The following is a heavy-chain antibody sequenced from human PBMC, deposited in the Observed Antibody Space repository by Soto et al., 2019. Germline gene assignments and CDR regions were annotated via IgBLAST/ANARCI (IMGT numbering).Heavy chain of an antibody. CDR1: GFTFSSYG. Sequence: LRLSCAASGFTFSSYGMHWVRQAPGKGLEWVAVISYDGSNKYYADSVKGRFTISRDNSKNTLYLQMNSLRAEDTAVYYCAKIYNYYYYGMDVWGQGTTVTVSS. V-gene: IGHV3-30*18. D-gene: IGHD2-2*02. J-gene: IGHJ6*02. CDR2: ISYDGSNK. CDR3: AKIYNYYYYGMDV.